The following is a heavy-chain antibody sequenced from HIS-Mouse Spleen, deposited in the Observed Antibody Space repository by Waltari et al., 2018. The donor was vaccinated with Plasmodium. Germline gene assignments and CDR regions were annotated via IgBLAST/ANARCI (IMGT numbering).Heavy chain of an antibody. V-gene: IGHV4-38-2*02. D-gene: IGHD6-13*01. Sequence: QVQLQESGPGLVKPSETLSLTCTVSGYSFSSGYSWGWLRPSPGKGLEWIGSIYHRGSTYYNPSLKSRVTISVDTSKNQFSLKLSSVTAADTAVYYCARGVGYSSSWYWFDPWGQGTLVTVSS. CDR2: IYHRGST. CDR3: ARGVGYSSSWYWFDP. J-gene: IGHJ5*02. CDR1: GYSFSSGYS.